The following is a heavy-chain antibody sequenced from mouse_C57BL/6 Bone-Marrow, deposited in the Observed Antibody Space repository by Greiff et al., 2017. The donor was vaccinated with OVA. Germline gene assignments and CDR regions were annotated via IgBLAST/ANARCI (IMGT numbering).Heavy chain of an antibody. D-gene: IGHD2-4*01. CDR1: GFTFSSYG. V-gene: IGHV5-6*01. CDR3: ARRNDYDYYAMDY. J-gene: IGHJ4*01. Sequence: VQLKESGGDLVKPGGSLKLSCAASGFTFSSYGMSWVRQTPDKRLEWVATISSGGSYTYYPDSVKGRFTISRDNAKNTLYLQMSSLKSEDTAMYYCARRNDYDYYAMDYWGQGTSVTVSS. CDR2: ISSGGSYT.